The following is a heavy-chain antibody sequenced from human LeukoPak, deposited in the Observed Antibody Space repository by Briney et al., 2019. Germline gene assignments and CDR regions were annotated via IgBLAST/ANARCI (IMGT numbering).Heavy chain of an antibody. CDR3: ARHRGVYSSSRGWSDP. CDR1: GGSISSSSYY. J-gene: IGHJ5*02. V-gene: IGHV4-39*01. Sequence: PSETLSLTCTVSGGSISSSSYYWGWIRQPPGKGLEWIGSIYYSGSTYYNPSLKSRVTISVDTSKNQFSLKLSSVTAADTAVYYCARHRGVYSSSRGWSDPWGQGTLVTVSS. CDR2: IYYSGST. D-gene: IGHD6-6*01.